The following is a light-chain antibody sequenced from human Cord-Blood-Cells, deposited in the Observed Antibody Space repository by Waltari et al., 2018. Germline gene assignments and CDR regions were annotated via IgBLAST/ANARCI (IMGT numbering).Light chain of an antibody. CDR2: DVS. CDR3: AAWDDSLSGWV. Sequence: QSALTQPASVSGSPGQSITISCTGTSSDVGGYNYVSWYQQHPGKAPKLRIYDVSKRPSGFSNRFSGYKSGNTASLTISGLQAEDEADYYCAAWDDSLSGWVFGGGTKLTVL. V-gene: IGLV2-14*01. J-gene: IGLJ3*02. CDR1: SSDVGGYNY.